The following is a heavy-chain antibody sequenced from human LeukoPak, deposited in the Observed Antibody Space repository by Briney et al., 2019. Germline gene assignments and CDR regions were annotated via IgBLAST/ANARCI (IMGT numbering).Heavy chain of an antibody. CDR1: GGSISSTDW. Sequence: ASETLSLTCAVSGGSISSTDWWSWVRQPPGKGLEWIGEIYHSGSTNYNPSLKSRVTISVDKSKNQFSLKLSSVTAADTAVYYCASIYSSGWYYFDYWGQGTLVTVSS. D-gene: IGHD6-19*01. V-gene: IGHV4-4*02. CDR3: ASIYSSGWYYFDY. J-gene: IGHJ4*02. CDR2: IYHSGST.